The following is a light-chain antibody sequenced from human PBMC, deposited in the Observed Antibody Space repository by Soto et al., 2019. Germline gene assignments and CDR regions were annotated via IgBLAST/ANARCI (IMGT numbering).Light chain of an antibody. CDR1: HTISSW. V-gene: IGKV1-5*03. CDR3: QHYNSYSEA. J-gene: IGKJ1*01. Sequence: DIHMSHSPSSLSVSLGDIVTITFRASHTISSWLAWYQQKPGKAPKLLIYKASTLKSGVPSRFSGSGSGTEFTLTISSLQPDDFATYYCQHYNSYSEAFGQGTKVDIK. CDR2: KAS.